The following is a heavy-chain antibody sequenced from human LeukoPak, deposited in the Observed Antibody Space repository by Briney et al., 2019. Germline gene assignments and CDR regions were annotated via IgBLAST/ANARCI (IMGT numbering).Heavy chain of an antibody. CDR1: GGSISSYY. V-gene: IGHV4-59*01. CDR2: IYSSGST. CDR3: ARGDCSGGSCYFTGLFDS. J-gene: IGHJ4*02. Sequence: SETLSLTCTVSGGSISSYYWSWIRQPPGKGLEWIGYIYSSGSTNYNPSLKSRVSMSVDTSKNQFSLKLSSATAADTAVYYCARGDCSGGSCYFTGLFDSWGQGTLVTVSS. D-gene: IGHD2-15*01.